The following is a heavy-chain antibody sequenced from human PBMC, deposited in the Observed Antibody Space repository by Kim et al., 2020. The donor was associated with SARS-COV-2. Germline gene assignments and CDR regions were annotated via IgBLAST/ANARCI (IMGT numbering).Heavy chain of an antibody. Sequence: YEKKFQGRVPMTRDTSTSTVYMELSSLRSEDTAVYYCARPRSGWFDAFDIWGQGTMVTVSS. D-gene: IGHD6-19*01. CDR3: ARPRSGWFDAFDI. J-gene: IGHJ3*02. V-gene: IGHV1-46*01.